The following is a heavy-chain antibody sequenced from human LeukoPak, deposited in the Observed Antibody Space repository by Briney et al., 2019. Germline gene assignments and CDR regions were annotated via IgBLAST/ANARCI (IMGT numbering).Heavy chain of an antibody. CDR3: VTAAYSNYGRWFDP. J-gene: IGHJ5*02. D-gene: IGHD4-11*01. V-gene: IGHV1-24*01. Sequence: ASVKVSCKVSGYTLTELSMHWVRQAPGKGLEWMGGFHPEDGETIYAQKFQGRVTMTEDTSTDTAYMELSSLRSEDTAVYYCVTAAYSNYGRWFDPWGQGTLVTVSS. CDR1: GYTLTELS. CDR2: FHPEDGET.